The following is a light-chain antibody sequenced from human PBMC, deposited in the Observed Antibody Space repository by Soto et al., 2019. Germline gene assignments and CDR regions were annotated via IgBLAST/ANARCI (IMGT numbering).Light chain of an antibody. Sequence: VISMTQSPSVISASTGDKVTIRCRVSQGINSFLAWYQQKPGKAPNLLISGGSSFQSGVPSRFSGSGSGTDFNLTISDLQSEDLATYYCQQYYFLPYTFDQGTKLQIK. CDR1: QGINSF. CDR3: QQYYFLPYT. CDR2: GGS. J-gene: IGKJ2*01. V-gene: IGKV1D-8*01.